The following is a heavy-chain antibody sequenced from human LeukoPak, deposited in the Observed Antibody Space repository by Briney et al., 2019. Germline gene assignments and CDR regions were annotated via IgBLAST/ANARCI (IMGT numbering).Heavy chain of an antibody. CDR2: IYYSGST. D-gene: IGHD3-22*01. CDR3: AGTVKYYYDSSELGFDY. Sequence: SETLSLTCTVSGGSISSSSYYWGWIRQPPGKGLEWIGSIYYSGSTYYNPSPKSRVTISVDTSKNQFSLKLSSVTAADTAVYYCAGTVKYYYDSSELGFDYWGQGTLVTVSS. CDR1: GGSISSSSYY. V-gene: IGHV4-39*01. J-gene: IGHJ4*02.